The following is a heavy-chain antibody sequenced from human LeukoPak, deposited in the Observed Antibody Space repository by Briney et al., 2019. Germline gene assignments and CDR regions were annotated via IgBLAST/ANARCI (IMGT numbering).Heavy chain of an antibody. CDR2: INHSGST. CDR1: GGSFSGYY. J-gene: IGHJ3*01. Sequence: SETLSLTCAVYGGSFSGYYWSWIRQPPGKGLEWIGEINHSGSTNYNPSLKSRVTISVDTSKDQFSLRLTSVAAAGTAVYYWVRCSSASLKAAFDVWGQGTMVIVSS. V-gene: IGHV4-34*01. D-gene: IGHD6-19*01. CDR3: VRCSSASLKAAFDV.